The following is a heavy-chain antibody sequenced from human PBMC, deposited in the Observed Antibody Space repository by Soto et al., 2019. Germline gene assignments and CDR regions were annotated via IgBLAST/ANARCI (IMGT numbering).Heavy chain of an antibody. V-gene: IGHV4-34*01. CDR1: SGSFSGYY. CDR3: ARGFRFCSGGSCYSGWFDP. CDR2: INHSGST. J-gene: IGHJ5*02. D-gene: IGHD2-15*01. Sequence: QVQLQQWGAGLLKPSETLSLTCVVYSGSFSGYYWSWIRQPPGKGLEWIGEINHSGSTNYNPSLKSRVTISVDTSKNQFSLKLSSVTAADTAVYYCARGFRFCSGGSCYSGWFDPWDQGTLVTVSS.